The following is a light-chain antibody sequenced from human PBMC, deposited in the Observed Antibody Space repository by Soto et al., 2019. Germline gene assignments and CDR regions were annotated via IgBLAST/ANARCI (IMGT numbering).Light chain of an antibody. V-gene: IGLV2-23*01. J-gene: IGLJ2*01. CDR1: SSDVGSYNL. Sequence: QSALTQPASVSGSPGQSITISCTGTSSDVGSYNLVSWYQQHPGKAPQLLIYEGSKRPSGVSNRFSASKSGNTASLTISGLQTDDEADYYCCSYAPSGTSYVLFGGGTKVTVL. CDR3: CSYAPSGTSYVL. CDR2: EGS.